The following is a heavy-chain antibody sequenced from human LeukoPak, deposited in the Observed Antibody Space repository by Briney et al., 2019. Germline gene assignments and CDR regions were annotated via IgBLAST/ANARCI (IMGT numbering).Heavy chain of an antibody. CDR3: ARDSNPGDSSGYYDAFDI. V-gene: IGHV3-30-3*01. CDR1: GFTFSSYA. CDR2: ISYDGSNK. Sequence: GGSLRLSCAASGFTFSSYAMHWVRQAPGKGLEWVAVISYDGSNKYYADSVKGRFTISRDNSKNTLYLQMNSLRAEDTAVYYCARDSNPGDSSGYYDAFDIWGQGTKVTVSS. D-gene: IGHD3-22*01. J-gene: IGHJ3*02.